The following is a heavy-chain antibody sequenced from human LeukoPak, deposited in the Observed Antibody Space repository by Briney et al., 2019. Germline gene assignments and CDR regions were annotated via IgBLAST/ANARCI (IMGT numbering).Heavy chain of an antibody. J-gene: IGHJ4*02. CDR3: ARDRGGSLGYCHGSTCYGLDF. CDR2: INPSGGST. CDR1: GGTFSSYA. V-gene: IGHV1-46*01. D-gene: IGHD2-15*01. Sequence: ASVTVSCKASGGTFSSYAISWVRQAPGQGLEWMGIINPSGGSTSYAQKFQGRVTMTRDTSTSTVYMELSSLRSDDTAVYYCARDRGGSLGYCHGSTCYGLDFWGQGTQVTVSS.